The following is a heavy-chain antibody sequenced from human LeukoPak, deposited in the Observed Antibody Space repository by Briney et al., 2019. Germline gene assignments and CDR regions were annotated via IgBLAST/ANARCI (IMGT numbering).Heavy chain of an antibody. V-gene: IGHV1-69*04. D-gene: IGHD3-10*01. CDR2: IIPIFGIA. CDR1: GGTFSSYA. J-gene: IGHJ6*02. Sequence: SVKVSCKASGGTFSSYAISWVRQAPGQGLEWMGRIIPIFGIANYAQKFQGRVTITADKSTSTAYMELSSLRSEDTAVYYCASTNYYCGSGSYLYYYYYGMDVWGQGTTVTVSS. CDR3: ASTNYYCGSGSYLYYYYYGMDV.